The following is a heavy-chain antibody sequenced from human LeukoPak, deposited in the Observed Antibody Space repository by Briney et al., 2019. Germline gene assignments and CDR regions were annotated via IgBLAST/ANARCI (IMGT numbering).Heavy chain of an antibody. V-gene: IGHV1-2*02. Sequence: ASVKVSCKASGYTFTSYYMHWVRQAPGQGLEWMGWINPNSGGTNYAQKFQGRVTMTRDTSISTAYMELSRLRSDDTAVYYCAREYGSGSYFRNPYYMDVWGKGTTVTISS. CDR1: GYTFTSYY. CDR3: AREYGSGSYFRNPYYMDV. J-gene: IGHJ6*03. D-gene: IGHD3-10*01. CDR2: INPNSGGT.